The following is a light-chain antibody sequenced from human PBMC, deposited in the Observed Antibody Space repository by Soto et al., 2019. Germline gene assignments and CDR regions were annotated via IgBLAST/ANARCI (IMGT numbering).Light chain of an antibody. CDR1: QSLTSAY. CDR3: QHYDNTPPSVS. V-gene: IGKV3-20*01. J-gene: IGKJ3*01. CDR2: GSS. Sequence: EIVLTQSPNTLSLSPGERATLSCRASQSLTSAYLVWYQQKPGLAPRLLIYGSSNRATGIPDRFSGSRSGTDFTLTIGRLEPEDFAVYYCQHYDNTPPSVSFGPGTRLDIK.